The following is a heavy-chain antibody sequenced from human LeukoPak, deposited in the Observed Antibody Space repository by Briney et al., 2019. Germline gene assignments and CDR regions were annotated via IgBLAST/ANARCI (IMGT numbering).Heavy chain of an antibody. CDR2: INADTTGT. J-gene: IGHJ4*02. CDR1: GFTFDDYV. V-gene: IGHV3-43*02. Sequence: GGSLRLSCTASGFTFDDYVIHWVRQAPGKGLEWVSLINADTTGTYYADSVKGRFTISRDNSKKSLYLQMNSLRVDDTALYYCAKGGYSGYEEGPYSFDYWGQGTLVTVSS. CDR3: AKGGYSGYEEGPYSFDY. D-gene: IGHD5-12*01.